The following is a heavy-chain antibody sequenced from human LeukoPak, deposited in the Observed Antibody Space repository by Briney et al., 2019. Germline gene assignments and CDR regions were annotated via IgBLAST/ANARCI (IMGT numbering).Heavy chain of an antibody. CDR1: GGTFSCYA. Sequence: SVKVSCKASGGTFSCYAISWVRQALGQGLEWMGGIIPIFGTANYAQKFQGRVTITTDESTSTAYMELSSLRSEDTAVYYCAAGGTSPSSPFDYWGQGTLVTVSS. CDR3: AAGGTSPSSPFDY. D-gene: IGHD2-2*01. CDR2: IIPIFGTA. J-gene: IGHJ4*02. V-gene: IGHV1-69*05.